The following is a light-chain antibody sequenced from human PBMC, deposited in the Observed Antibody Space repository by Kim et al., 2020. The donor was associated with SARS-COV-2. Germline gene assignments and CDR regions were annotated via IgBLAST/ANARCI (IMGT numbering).Light chain of an antibody. CDR1: QSVSSY. J-gene: IGKJ4*01. V-gene: IGKV3-11*01. Sequence: CPGERATLSCRASQSVSSYLAWYQQKPGQAPRLLIYDASNRATGIPARFSGSVSGTDFTLTISSLEPEDFAVYYCQQRSNWPPLTFGGGTKVDIK. CDR2: DAS. CDR3: QQRSNWPPLT.